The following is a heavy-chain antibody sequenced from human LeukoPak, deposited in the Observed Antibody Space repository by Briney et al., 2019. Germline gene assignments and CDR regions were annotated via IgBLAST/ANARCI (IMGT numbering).Heavy chain of an antibody. CDR1: GGTFSSYA. D-gene: IGHD2-2*01. CDR3: SQSPQYQLLLRGSYYYYGMDF. V-gene: IGHV1-69*13. J-gene: IGHJ6*02. Sequence: SVKVSCKASGGTFSSYAISWVRQAPGQGLEWMGGIIPIFGTANYAQKFQGRVTITADESTSTAYMELSSLRSEDTAVYYCSQSPQYQLLLRGSYYYYGMDFWGQGTTVTVSS. CDR2: IIPIFGTA.